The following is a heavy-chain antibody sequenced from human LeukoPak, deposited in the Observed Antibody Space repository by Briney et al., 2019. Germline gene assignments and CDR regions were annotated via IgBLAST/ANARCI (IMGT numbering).Heavy chain of an antibody. Sequence: ASVKVSCKASGYIFTDYYMHWVRQAPGQELGWMGRINPNSGGTNYAQKVQGRVTITADESTSTAYMELSSLRSEDTAVYYCARGARRPRDYDYVWGSYRPYYFDYWGQGTLVTVSS. CDR3: ARGARRPRDYDYVWGSYRPYYFDY. CDR2: INPNSGGT. J-gene: IGHJ4*02. CDR1: GYIFTDYY. V-gene: IGHV1/OR15-1*04. D-gene: IGHD3-16*02.